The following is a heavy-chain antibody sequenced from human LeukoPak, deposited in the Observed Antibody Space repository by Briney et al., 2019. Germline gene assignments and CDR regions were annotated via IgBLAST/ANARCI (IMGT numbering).Heavy chain of an antibody. V-gene: IGHV5-51*01. CDR3: ARREGGVTQPFDY. D-gene: IGHD3-16*01. CDR2: IYPGDYDT. Sequence: GESLKISCKGSGYSFTSYWSGWVRQMPEKGREWMGIIYPGDYDTRYSTSFQGQVTISADKSISTAYLQWSSLKASDTAMYYCARREGGVTQPFDYWGQGTLVTVSS. J-gene: IGHJ4*02. CDR1: GYSFTSYW.